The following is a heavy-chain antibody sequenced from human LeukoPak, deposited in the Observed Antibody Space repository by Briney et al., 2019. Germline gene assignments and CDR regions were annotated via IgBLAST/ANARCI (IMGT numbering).Heavy chain of an antibody. D-gene: IGHD1-26*01. Sequence: GGSLRLSCAASGFTFSSYGMHWVRQAPGKGLEWVAVISYDGSNKYYADSVKGRFTISRDNSKNTLYLQMNSLRAEDTAVYYCAKDVSGGFHYWGQGTLVTVSS. CDR1: GFTFSSYG. J-gene: IGHJ4*02. V-gene: IGHV3-30*18. CDR3: AKDVSGGFHY. CDR2: ISYDGSNK.